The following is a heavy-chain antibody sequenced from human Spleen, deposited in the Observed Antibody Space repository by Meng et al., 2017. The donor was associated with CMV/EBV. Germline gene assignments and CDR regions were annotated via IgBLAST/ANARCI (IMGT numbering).Heavy chain of an antibody. Sequence: GSLRLSCTVSGGSISSYYWSWIRQPPGKGLEWIGYIYYSGSTNYNPSLKSRVTISVDTSKNQFSLKLSSVTAADTAVYYCARGARVYGMDVWGQGTAVTVSS. J-gene: IGHJ6*02. CDR3: ARGARVYGMDV. V-gene: IGHV4-59*01. CDR2: IYYSGST. CDR1: GGSISSYY.